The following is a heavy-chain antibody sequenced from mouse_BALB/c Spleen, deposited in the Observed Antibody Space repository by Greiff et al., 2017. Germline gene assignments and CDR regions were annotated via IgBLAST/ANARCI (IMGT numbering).Heavy chain of an antibody. CDR2: ISSGSSTI. D-gene: IGHD2-1*01. CDR3: ARDMGGNYNFDY. V-gene: IGHV5-17*02. CDR1: GFTFSSFG. Sequence: EVHLVESGGGLVQPGGSRKLSCAASGFTFSSFGMHWVRQAPEKGLEWVAYISSGSSTIYYADTVKGRFTISRDNPKNTLFLQMTSLRSEDTAMYYCARDMGGNYNFDYWGQGTTLTVSS. J-gene: IGHJ2*01.